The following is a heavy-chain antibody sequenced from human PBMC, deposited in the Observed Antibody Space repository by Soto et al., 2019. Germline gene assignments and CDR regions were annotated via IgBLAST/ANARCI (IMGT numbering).Heavy chain of an antibody. V-gene: IGHV4-31*03. J-gene: IGHJ5*02. CDR1: GGSITNGFYY. CDR3: AKNETTRPWFNP. CDR2: IYYIGTP. Sequence: QVQLQESGPGLVKPSQTLSLICTVSGGSITNGFYYWSWIRQHPGKGLEWLGNIYYIGTPSYNPSHKSRVTRSIDRSRNQFSLTLESVTAADTAVYFCAKNETTRPWFNPWGQGTLVTVSS. D-gene: IGHD1-1*01.